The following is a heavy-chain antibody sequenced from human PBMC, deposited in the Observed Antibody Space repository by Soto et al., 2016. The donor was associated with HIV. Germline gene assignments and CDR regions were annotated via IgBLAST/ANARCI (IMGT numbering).Heavy chain of an antibody. Sequence: QVQLVQSGAEVKKPGASVKVSCKASGYTFTGYYMHWVRQAPGQGLEWMGWINPNSGGTNFAQKFQGRVTMTRDTSISTAYMELSRLRSDDTAVYYCARTQLGYCSGGSCYSEKYYFDYWAREPWSPSPQ. CDR2: INPNSGGT. V-gene: IGHV1-2*02. CDR3: ARTQLGYCSGGSCYSEKYYFDY. J-gene: IGHJ4*02. CDR1: GYTFTGYY. D-gene: IGHD2-15*01.